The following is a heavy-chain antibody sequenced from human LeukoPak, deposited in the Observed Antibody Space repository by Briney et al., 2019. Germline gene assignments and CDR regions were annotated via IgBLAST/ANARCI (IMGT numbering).Heavy chain of an antibody. Sequence: GGSLRLSCAASGFAFSSFAMGWVRQSPGKGLEWLSTINGGGNTTFYADSVKGRFTISRDNSKNTLYLHMDSLRPEDTGIYYCTKELHVAVAVADYYYFYMDVWGRGTAVTVSS. CDR3: TKELHVAVAVADYYYFYMDV. V-gene: IGHV3-23*01. CDR1: GFAFSSFA. J-gene: IGHJ6*03. CDR2: INGGGNTT. D-gene: IGHD6-19*01.